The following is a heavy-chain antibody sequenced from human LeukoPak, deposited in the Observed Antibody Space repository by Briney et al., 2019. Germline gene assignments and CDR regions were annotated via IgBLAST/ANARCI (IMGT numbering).Heavy chain of an antibody. CDR3: TTDPDGDGYNYGDY. V-gene: IGHV3-15*01. D-gene: IGHD5-24*01. CDR1: GFTFSNAW. Sequence: GGSLRLSCAASGFTFSNAWMSWVRQAPGKGLEWVGRIKSKTDGGTTDYAAPVKGRFTISRDDSKNTLYLQMNSLKTEDTAVYYCTTDPDGDGYNYGDYWGQGTLVTVSS. CDR2: IKSKTDGGTT. J-gene: IGHJ4*02.